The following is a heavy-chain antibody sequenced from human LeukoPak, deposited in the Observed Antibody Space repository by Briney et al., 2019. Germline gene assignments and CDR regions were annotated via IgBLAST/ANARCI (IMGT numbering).Heavy chain of an antibody. D-gene: IGHD1-7*01. CDR3: ARSALTGTTSVYYYYMDV. CDR2: IIPIFGTA. V-gene: IGHV1-69*05. Sequence: SVKVSCKASGGTFSSYAISWVRQAPGQGLEWMGGIIPIFGTANYAQKFQGRVTITTDESTSTAYMELSSLRSEDTAVYYCARSALTGTTSVYYYYMDVWGKGTTVTVSS. CDR1: GGTFSSYA. J-gene: IGHJ6*03.